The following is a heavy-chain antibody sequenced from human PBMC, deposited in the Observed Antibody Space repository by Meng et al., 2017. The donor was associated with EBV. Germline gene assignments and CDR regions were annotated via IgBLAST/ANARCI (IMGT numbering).Heavy chain of an antibody. CDR3: ARGVEENGSHYHFDS. V-gene: IGHV7-4-1*02. Sequence: VPLLQSGYDWTRPGASVQVSCKASGYSFRNYGINWVGLVPGQGLEWMGWINTYRGKATFAQGFTGRFVFSLDTPVTTAHLQISGLKTEDSAVYYRARGVEENGSHYHFDSWGQGTLVTVSS. D-gene: IGHD1-1*01. CDR1: GYSFRNYG. J-gene: IGHJ4*02. CDR2: INTYRGKA.